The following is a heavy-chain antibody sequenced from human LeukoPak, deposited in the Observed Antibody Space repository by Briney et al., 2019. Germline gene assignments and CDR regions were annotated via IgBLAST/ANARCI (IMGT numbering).Heavy chain of an antibody. Sequence: SETLSLTCTVSGGSISSYYWSWIRQPPGKGLEWIGYIYYSGGANYNPSLKSRVTISVDTSKNQFSLKLRSVTAADTAVYYCARVRSSSLFDYWGQGTLVTVSS. CDR3: ARVRSSSLFDY. V-gene: IGHV4-59*01. CDR1: GGSISSYY. CDR2: IYYSGGA. D-gene: IGHD6-6*01. J-gene: IGHJ4*02.